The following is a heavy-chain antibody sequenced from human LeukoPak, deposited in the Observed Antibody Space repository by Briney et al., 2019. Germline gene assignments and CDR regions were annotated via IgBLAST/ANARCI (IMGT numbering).Heavy chain of an antibody. CDR3: AKGSNIVVVTAHQT. Sequence: GGSLRLSCAASGFTFSSYAMSWVRQAPGKGLEWVSAISGSGGSTYYADSVKGRFTISRDNSKNTLYPQMNSLRAEDTAVYYCAKGSNIVVVTAHQTWGQGTLVTVSS. V-gene: IGHV3-23*01. J-gene: IGHJ4*02. CDR2: ISGSGGST. CDR1: GFTFSSYA. D-gene: IGHD2-21*02.